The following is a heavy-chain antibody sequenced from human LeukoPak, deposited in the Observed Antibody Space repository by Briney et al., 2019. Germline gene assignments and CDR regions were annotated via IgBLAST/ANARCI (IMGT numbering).Heavy chain of an antibody. CDR1: GYTFTSYD. J-gene: IGHJ4*02. Sequence: GASVKVSCKASGYTFTSYDIYWVRQAPGQGLEWMGWMNPNSGNTGYAQKFQGRVTMTRNTSISTAYMELSSLRSEDTAVYYCARVYRRFGESIGYWGQGTLVTVSS. D-gene: IGHD3-10*01. V-gene: IGHV1-8*01. CDR2: MNPNSGNT. CDR3: ARVYRRFGESIGY.